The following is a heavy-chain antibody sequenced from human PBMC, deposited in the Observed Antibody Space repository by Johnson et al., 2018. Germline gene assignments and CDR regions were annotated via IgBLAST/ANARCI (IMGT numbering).Heavy chain of an antibody. V-gene: IGHV3-20*04. D-gene: IGHD5-24*01. CDR1: GFSFDDYA. Sequence: VQLVQSGGGVVRPGGSLRLSCAASGFSFDDYAMHWVRQAPGKGLEWVTGINWNSGSIGYVDSVKGRFTISRDNAKNALYLQMNRLRAEDTAVYYCAREGGATPPMDVWGQVTTVTVSS. CDR3: AREGGATPPMDV. CDR2: INWNSGSI. J-gene: IGHJ6*02.